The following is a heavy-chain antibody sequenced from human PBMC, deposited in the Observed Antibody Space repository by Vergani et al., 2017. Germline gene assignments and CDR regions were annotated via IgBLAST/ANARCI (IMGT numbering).Heavy chain of an antibody. CDR3: AREGAYCGGDCYLGAGY. CDR2: IIPIFGTA. J-gene: IGHJ4*02. V-gene: IGHV1-69*01. D-gene: IGHD2-21*02. Sequence: QAQLVQSGAEVKKPGSSVKVSCKASGGTFSSYAISWVRQAPGQGLEWMGGIIPIFGTANYAQKFQGRVTITADESTSTAYMELSSLRSEDTAVYYCAREGAYCGGDCYLGAGYWGQGTLVTVSS. CDR1: GGTFSSYA.